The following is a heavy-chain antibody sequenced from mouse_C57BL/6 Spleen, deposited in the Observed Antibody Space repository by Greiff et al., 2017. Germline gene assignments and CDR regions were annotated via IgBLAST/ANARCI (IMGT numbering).Heavy chain of an antibody. CDR3: ARGPYYGSSPFAY. CDR2: IDPSDSYT. Sequence: QVQLQQPGAELVRPGTSVKLSCKASGYTFTSYWMHWVKQRPGQGLEWIGVIDPSDSYTNYNQKFKGKATLTVDTSSSTAYMQLSSLTSEDSAVYYCARGPYYGSSPFAYWGQGTLVTVSA. J-gene: IGHJ3*01. V-gene: IGHV1-59*01. D-gene: IGHD1-1*01. CDR1: GYTFTSYW.